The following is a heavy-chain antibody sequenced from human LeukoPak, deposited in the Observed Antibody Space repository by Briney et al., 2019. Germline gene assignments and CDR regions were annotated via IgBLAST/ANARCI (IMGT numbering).Heavy chain of an antibody. V-gene: IGHV1-18*01. CDR1: GYTFTSYG. CDR3: ARGLTGGLYQQLYYMDV. J-gene: IGHJ6*03. Sequence: GASVKVSCKASGYTFTSYGISWVRQAPGQGLEWMGWVSAYNGNTNYAQKLQGRVTMTTDTSTSTAYMELRSLRSDDTAVYYCARGLTGGLYQQLYYMDVWGKGTTVTVSS. D-gene: IGHD1-14*01. CDR2: VSAYNGNT.